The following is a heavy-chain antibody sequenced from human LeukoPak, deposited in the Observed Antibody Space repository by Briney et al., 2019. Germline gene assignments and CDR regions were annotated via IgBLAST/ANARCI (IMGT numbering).Heavy chain of an antibody. J-gene: IGHJ3*02. CDR1: GFTFSNYG. V-gene: IGHV3-30*02. Sequence: PGGSLRLSCAASGFTFSNYGIHWVRQAPGTGLEWVAFIRYDGRNKYYGDSVKGRFTISRDNSKNTVYLQMRSLRAEDTAVYYCAKDRREFCSGGSCAARGLDIWGQGTLVTVSS. CDR2: IRYDGRNK. CDR3: AKDRREFCSGGSCAARGLDI. D-gene: IGHD2-15*01.